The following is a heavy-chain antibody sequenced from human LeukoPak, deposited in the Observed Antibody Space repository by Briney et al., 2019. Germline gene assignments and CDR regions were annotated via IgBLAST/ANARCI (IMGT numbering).Heavy chain of an antibody. Sequence: GASVTVSCKASGYTFTSYDINWVRQATGQGLEWMGWMNPNSGNTGYAQKFQGRVTITADKSTSTAYMELSSLRSEDTAVYYCARDDYCGGDCYSNHDAFDIWGQGTMVTVSS. D-gene: IGHD2-21*02. CDR2: MNPNSGNT. CDR3: ARDDYCGGDCYSNHDAFDI. V-gene: IGHV1-8*01. J-gene: IGHJ3*02. CDR1: GYTFTSYD.